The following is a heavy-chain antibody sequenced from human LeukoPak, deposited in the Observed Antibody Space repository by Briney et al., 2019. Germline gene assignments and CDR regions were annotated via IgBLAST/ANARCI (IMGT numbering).Heavy chain of an antibody. CDR1: GFTFDNHA. V-gene: IGHV3-9*01. D-gene: IGHD3-22*01. Sequence: PGGSLRLSCAASGFTFDNHAMYWVRQAPGKGLEWVSGINWDGSRIGYTDAVKGRFTISRDSAKKSPYLQMSSLRTEDTALYYCARASYYYDTSGLGALDIWGQGTLVTVSS. J-gene: IGHJ3*02. CDR2: INWDGSRI. CDR3: ARASYYYDTSGLGALDI.